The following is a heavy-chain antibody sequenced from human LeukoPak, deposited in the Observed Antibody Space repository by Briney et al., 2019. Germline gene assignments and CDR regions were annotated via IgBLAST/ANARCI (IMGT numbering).Heavy chain of an antibody. CDR2: IIPIFGTA. CDR3: AREGYYDSSGYPLDY. CDR1: GGTFSSYA. J-gene: IGHJ4*02. V-gene: IGHV1-69*05. Sequence: SVKVSCKASGGTFSSYAISWVRQAPGQGLEWVGRIIPIFGTANYAQKFQGRVTITTDESTSTAYMELSSLRSEDTAVYYCAREGYYDSSGYPLDYWGQGTLVTVSS. D-gene: IGHD3-22*01.